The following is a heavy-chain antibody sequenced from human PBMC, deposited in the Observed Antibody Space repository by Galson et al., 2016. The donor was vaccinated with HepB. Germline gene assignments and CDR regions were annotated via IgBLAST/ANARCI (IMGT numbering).Heavy chain of an antibody. V-gene: IGHV4-4*02. CDR3: ARAGGYTYGAFDY. D-gene: IGHD5-18*01. CDR1: GGSISSANW. Sequence: SETLSLTCAVSGGSISSANWWSWVRQPPGKGLEWIGEIYHSGSTKYNSSLKSRVTVSVDKSKNQFFLKVNSVTAADTAVYYCARAGGYTYGAFDYWGQGTLVTVSS. J-gene: IGHJ4*02. CDR2: IYHSGST.